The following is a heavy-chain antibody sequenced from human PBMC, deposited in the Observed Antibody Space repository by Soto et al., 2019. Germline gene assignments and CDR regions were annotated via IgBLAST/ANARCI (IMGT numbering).Heavy chain of an antibody. CDR3: ARGPFRGFGDL. D-gene: IGHD3-10*01. CDR2: INPSDGRT. J-gene: IGHJ5*02. Sequence: GASVKVSCKACGYSFTSYYMHWVRQSPGQGLEWMGLINPSDGRTSYAQKFQGRVTMTRDTSTSTVYMDLNSLRSEDTAVYYCARGPFRGFGDLWGQGTLVTVSS. CDR1: GYSFTSYY. V-gene: IGHV1-46*01.